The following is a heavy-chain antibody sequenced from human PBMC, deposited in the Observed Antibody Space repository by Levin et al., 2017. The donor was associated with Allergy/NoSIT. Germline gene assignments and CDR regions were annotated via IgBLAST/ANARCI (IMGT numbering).Heavy chain of an antibody. Sequence: ASVKVSCKASGGTFSNYAISWVRQAPGQGLEWMGGIIPIFATSNYAQRFQGRVTITADESTSTAYMELNSLTSEDTAVYYCTRSHTPSGGVTLFPPNDYWGQGTLVTVSS. J-gene: IGHJ4*02. D-gene: IGHD3-16*01. CDR2: IIPIFATS. CDR1: GGTFSNYA. V-gene: IGHV1-69*13. CDR3: TRSHTPSGGVTLFPPNDY.